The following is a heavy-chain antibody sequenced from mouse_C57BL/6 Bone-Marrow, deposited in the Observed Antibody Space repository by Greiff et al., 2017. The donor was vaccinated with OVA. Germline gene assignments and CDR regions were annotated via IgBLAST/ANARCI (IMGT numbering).Heavy chain of an antibody. Sequence: VQLQQSGAELARPGASVKMSCKASGYTFTSYTMHWVKQRPGQGLEWIGYINPSSGYTKSNQKFKDKATLTADKSSSTAYMQLSRLTSEDSAFYYCAREGYYYGSPWYFDYWGQGTTLTVSS. V-gene: IGHV1-4*01. CDR2: INPSSGYT. D-gene: IGHD1-1*01. CDR3: AREGYYYGSPWYFDY. CDR1: GYTFTSYT. J-gene: IGHJ2*01.